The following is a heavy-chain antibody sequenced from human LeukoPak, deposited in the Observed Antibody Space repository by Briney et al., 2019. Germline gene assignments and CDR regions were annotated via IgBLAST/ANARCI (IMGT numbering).Heavy chain of an antibody. Sequence: SETLSLTCTVSGGSISSYYWSWIRQPPGKGLEWIGYIYYSGSTNYNPSLKSRVNISVDTSKNQFSLKLSSVTAADTAVYYCARDVGAVAGFDYWGQGTLVTVSS. CDR3: ARDVGAVAGFDY. D-gene: IGHD6-19*01. J-gene: IGHJ4*02. CDR2: IYYSGST. V-gene: IGHV4-59*01. CDR1: GGSISSYY.